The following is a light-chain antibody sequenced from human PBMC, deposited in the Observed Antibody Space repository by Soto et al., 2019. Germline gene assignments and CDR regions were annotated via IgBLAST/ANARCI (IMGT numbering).Light chain of an antibody. CDR2: RND. Sequence: QSALTQPPSASGTPGQRVTISCSGDSSNIGSNFVYWYQQLPGTAPKLLIYRNDQRPSGVSDRFSGSKSGTSASLAITGLQAEDEADYYCQSYDSSLSAVFGTGTKVTVL. CDR1: SSNIGSNF. V-gene: IGLV1-47*01. J-gene: IGLJ1*01. CDR3: QSYDSSLSAV.